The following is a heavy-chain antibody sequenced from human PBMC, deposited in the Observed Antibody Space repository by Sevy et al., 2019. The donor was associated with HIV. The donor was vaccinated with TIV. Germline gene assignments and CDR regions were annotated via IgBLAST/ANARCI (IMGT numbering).Heavy chain of an antibody. CDR3: ERSGGLRY. Sequence: GGSLRLSCAASGFTFSNYSMNWVRQAPGKGLEWVSYISSSSTTIYYADSVKGRFTISRDNAKNSLYLQMNNLSDDDTAVYYCERSGGLRYWGQGTLVTVSS. J-gene: IGHJ4*02. CDR1: GFTFSNYS. CDR2: ISSSSTTI. V-gene: IGHV3-48*02. D-gene: IGHD3-16*02.